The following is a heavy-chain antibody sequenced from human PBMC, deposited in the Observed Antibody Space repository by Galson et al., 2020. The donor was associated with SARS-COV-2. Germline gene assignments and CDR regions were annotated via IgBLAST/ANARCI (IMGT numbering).Heavy chain of an antibody. J-gene: IGHJ1*01. CDR2: FNSGNGNT. CDR3: ARGSAVAGNDRYFQH. Sequence: ASVKVSCKASGYTFTNYAMHWVRQAPGQGLEWMGWFNSGNGNTKYSQKFQGRVTITRDTSASTAYMELSSLRSEDTAVYYCARGSAVAGNDRYFQHWGQGTLVTVSS. V-gene: IGHV1-3*01. D-gene: IGHD6-19*01. CDR1: GYTFTNYA.